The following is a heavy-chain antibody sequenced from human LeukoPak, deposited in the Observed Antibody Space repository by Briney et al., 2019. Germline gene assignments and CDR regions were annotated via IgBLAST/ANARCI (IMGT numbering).Heavy chain of an antibody. CDR2: ISYDGSNK. Sequence: GGSLRLSCAASGFTFSSYAMHWVRQAPGKGLEWVAVISYDGSNKYYADSVKGRFTISRDNSKNTLYLQMNSLRAEDTAVYYCARDSVSILVVAATPVDYWGQGTLVTVSS. V-gene: IGHV3-30-3*01. CDR3: ARDSVSILVVAATPVDY. J-gene: IGHJ4*02. D-gene: IGHD2-15*01. CDR1: GFTFSSYA.